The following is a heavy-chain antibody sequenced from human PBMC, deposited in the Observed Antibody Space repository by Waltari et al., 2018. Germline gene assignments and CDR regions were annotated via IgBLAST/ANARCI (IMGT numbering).Heavy chain of an antibody. Sequence: QVKLQQWGAGLLKPSETLSLTCAVYGGSLSDYYWSWIRQPPGKGLEWIGEVNQSGDTTYHPSLKSRCPTSVDMSKNQFSLNLTSVTGADTATYYCARRKPLSLIVADEGAFDIWGQGTMVSVSS. CDR1: GGSLSDYY. CDR3: ARRKPLSLIVADEGAFDI. J-gene: IGHJ3*02. CDR2: VNQSGDT. V-gene: IGHV4-34*01. D-gene: IGHD5-12*01.